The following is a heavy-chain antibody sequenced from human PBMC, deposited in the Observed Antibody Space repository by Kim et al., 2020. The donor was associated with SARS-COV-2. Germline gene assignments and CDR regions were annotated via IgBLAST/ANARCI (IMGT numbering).Heavy chain of an antibody. CDR3: ARVQPDLSFPFDY. J-gene: IGHJ4*02. Sequence: SETLSLTCAVYGGSFSGYYWSWIRQPPGKGLEWIGEINHSGSTNYNPSLKSRVTISVDTSKNQFSLKLSSVTAADTAVYYCARVQPDLSFPFDYWGQGTLVTVSS. V-gene: IGHV4-34*01. CDR2: INHSGST. D-gene: IGHD1-1*01. CDR1: GGSFSGYY.